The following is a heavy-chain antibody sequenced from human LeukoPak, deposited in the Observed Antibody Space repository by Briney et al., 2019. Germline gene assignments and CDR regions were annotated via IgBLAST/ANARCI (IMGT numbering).Heavy chain of an antibody. V-gene: IGHV3-7*01. CDR1: GFTFSSYW. J-gene: IGHJ6*03. Sequence: GGSLRLSCAASGFTFSSYWMSWVRQAPGKGLEWVANIKQDGSEKYYVDSVKGRFTISRDNVKNSLYLQMNSLRAEDTAVYYCARENLDIVVVPAALLPNYYYYYRDVGAKGPRSPSP. D-gene: IGHD2-2*01. CDR3: ARENLDIVVVPAALLPNYYYYYRDV. CDR2: IKQDGSEK.